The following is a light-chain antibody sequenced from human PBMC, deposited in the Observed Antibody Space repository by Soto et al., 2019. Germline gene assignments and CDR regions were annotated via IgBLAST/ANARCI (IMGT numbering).Light chain of an antibody. CDR1: QSIRSW. Sequence: DIQMPQSLSILSASVGYRFTITCLASQSIRSWLAWYQPKPGKAPKLLIYDAYSLESGVPSRFSGRRSGTEFTLTIAGLQPEDFATYYCQQYESYSPLNCGGGNTGDIK. V-gene: IGKV1-5*01. J-gene: IGKJ4*01. CDR3: QQYESYSPLN. CDR2: DAY.